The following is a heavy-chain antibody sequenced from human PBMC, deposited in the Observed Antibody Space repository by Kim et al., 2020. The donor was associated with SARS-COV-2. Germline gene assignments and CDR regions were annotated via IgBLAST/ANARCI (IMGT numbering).Heavy chain of an antibody. CDR3: AKWGESGSSLPYYHGMDV. Sequence: GGSLRLSCAASGFTFDDYAMHWVRQAPGKGLEWVSGISWNSGSKGYADSVKGRFTISRDNAKNSLYLQMNSLRAEDTALYYCAKWGESGSSLPYYHGMDVWGQGTTVTVSS. V-gene: IGHV3-9*01. D-gene: IGHD1-26*01. CDR2: ISWNSGSK. J-gene: IGHJ6*02. CDR1: GFTFDDYA.